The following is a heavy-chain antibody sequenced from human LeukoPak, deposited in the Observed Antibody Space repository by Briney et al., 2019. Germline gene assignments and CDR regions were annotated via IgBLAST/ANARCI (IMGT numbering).Heavy chain of an antibody. Sequence: GASVKVSCKASGGTVSSYAISWVRQAPGQGLEWVGGIIAIFGAANYAQKFRGRVTITADESTSTAYMELSSLRSEDTAVYYCARAGGIYGGPQHFDYWGQGTLVTVSS. CDR2: IIAIFGAA. CDR3: ARAGGIYGGPQHFDY. D-gene: IGHD4/OR15-4a*01. CDR1: GGTVSSYA. V-gene: IGHV1-69*13. J-gene: IGHJ4*02.